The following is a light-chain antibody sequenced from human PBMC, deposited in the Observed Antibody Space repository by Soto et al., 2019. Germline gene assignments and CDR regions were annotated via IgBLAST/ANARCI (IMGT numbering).Light chain of an antibody. CDR2: GAS. CDR1: QSVSSSY. V-gene: IGKV3-20*01. Sequence: VLTQSPDTLSLSPGERAALPCRASQSVSSSYLAWYQQKPGQAPRLLIYGASSRATGIPARFSGSGSGTDFTLTITRLEPEDFAVYYCQQYQSLTFGGGTKV. CDR3: QQYQSLT. J-gene: IGKJ4*01.